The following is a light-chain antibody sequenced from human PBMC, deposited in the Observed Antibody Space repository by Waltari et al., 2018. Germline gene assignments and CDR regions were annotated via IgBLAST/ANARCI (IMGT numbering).Light chain of an antibody. J-gene: IGLJ3*02. CDR1: ASNIGAGFD. CDR3: QSYDFSMSAL. Sequence: QSVLTQPPSVSGAPGQRVTTPCTGSASNIGAGFDVHWYQQFPGTAPKLLIYGFTNRPSGVPERFSGSQSGTSASLAITGLHAEDEADYYCQSYDFSMSALFGGGTKLTVV. CDR2: GFT. V-gene: IGLV1-40*01.